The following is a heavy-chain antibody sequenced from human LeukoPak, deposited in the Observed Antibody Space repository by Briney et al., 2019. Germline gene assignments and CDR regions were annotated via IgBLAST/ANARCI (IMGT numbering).Heavy chain of an antibody. V-gene: IGHV1-18*01. CDR1: GYTFTSYG. Sequence: ASVKVSCKASGYTFTSYGISWVRQAPGQGLEWMGWISAYNGNTNYAQKFQGRVTITADKSTSTAYMELSSLRSEDTAVYYCAREAVVPAAIVGPFDYWGQGTLVTVSS. CDR2: ISAYNGNT. CDR3: AREAVVPAAIVGPFDY. J-gene: IGHJ4*02. D-gene: IGHD2-2*01.